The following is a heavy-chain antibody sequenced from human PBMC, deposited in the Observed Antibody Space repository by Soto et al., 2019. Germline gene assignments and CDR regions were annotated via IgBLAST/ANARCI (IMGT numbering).Heavy chain of an antibody. D-gene: IGHD2-15*01. CDR2: IKSKTDGGTT. V-gene: IGHV3-15*01. CDR3: TTFVVVVAARYTALAPPDF. CDR1: GFTFCNAL. Sequence: PGGSLRLSCAASGFTFCNALMSWVRQTPGKGLEWVGRIKSKTDGGTTDYAAPVKGRFTISRDDSKNTLYLQMNSLKTEDTAVYYCTTFVVVVAARYTALAPPDFWGHGTLVTVSS. J-gene: IGHJ4*01.